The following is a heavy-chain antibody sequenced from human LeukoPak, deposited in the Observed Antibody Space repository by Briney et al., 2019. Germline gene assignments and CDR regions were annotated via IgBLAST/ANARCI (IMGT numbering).Heavy chain of an antibody. Sequence: ASVTVSFKSSGYTFTSYGFCWVRHAPGQGLELIGWISAYNGNTNYAQKLQGRVTMTTDTSTSTAYMELRSLRSDDTAVYYCARWGYGYGDFDYWGQGTLVTVSS. CDR2: ISAYNGNT. V-gene: IGHV1-18*01. CDR1: GYTFTSYG. J-gene: IGHJ4*02. CDR3: ARWGYGYGDFDY. D-gene: IGHD5-18*01.